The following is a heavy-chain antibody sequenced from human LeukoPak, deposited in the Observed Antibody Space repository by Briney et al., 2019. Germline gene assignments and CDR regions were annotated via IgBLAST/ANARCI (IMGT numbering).Heavy chain of an antibody. V-gene: IGHV1-18*01. Sequence: ASVKVSCKASSYTFTSYGISWVRQAPGQGLEWMGWISVYNGNTNYAQKLQGRVTMTTDTSTSTAYMELRSLRSDDTAVYYCAASVARPYYYYYMDVWGKGTTVTVSS. CDR1: SYTFTSYG. D-gene: IGHD6-6*01. CDR3: AASVARPYYYYYMDV. J-gene: IGHJ6*03. CDR2: ISVYNGNT.